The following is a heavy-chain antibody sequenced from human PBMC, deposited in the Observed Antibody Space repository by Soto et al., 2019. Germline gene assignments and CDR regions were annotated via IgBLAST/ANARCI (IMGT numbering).Heavy chain of an antibody. CDR3: AHLDTIADFDY. CDR1: GFSLTTSGVG. Sequence: QITLKESGPTLAKPTQTLTLTCTFSGFSLTTSGVGVGWIRRPPGTALERLALIYWDDDKRYSPSLKRRLTITKDTSKNQVVLTMTNMDPVDTATYYCAHLDTIADFDYGGQGTLVTVSS. CDR2: IYWDDDK. J-gene: IGHJ4*02. V-gene: IGHV2-5*02. D-gene: IGHD1-1*01.